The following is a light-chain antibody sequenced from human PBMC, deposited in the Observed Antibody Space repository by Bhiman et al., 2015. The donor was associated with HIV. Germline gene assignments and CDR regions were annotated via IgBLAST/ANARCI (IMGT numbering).Light chain of an antibody. Sequence: SYELTQPPSVSVSPGQTASITCSGDKLGDKYACWYQQKPGQSPVLVIYENTKRPSGIPERFSGSKSGNTATLTISRAEAEDEADYYCQVWDYTSDQSVVFGGGTQLTVL. J-gene: IGLJ2*01. CDR3: QVWDYTSDQSVV. CDR1: KLGDKY. V-gene: IGLV3-1*01. CDR2: ENT.